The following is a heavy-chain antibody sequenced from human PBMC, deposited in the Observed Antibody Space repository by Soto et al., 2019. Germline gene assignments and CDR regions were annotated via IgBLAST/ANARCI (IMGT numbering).Heavy chain of an antibody. J-gene: IGHJ4*02. CDR3: VASSTPVLSDEEYFDY. CDR2: IYYSGDT. CDR1: GGSIGSSAYY. V-gene: IGHV4-39*01. D-gene: IGHD6-6*01. Sequence: SETLSLTCGVSGGSIGSSAYYWGCVRQSPGRGLEWIGSIYYSGDTYEDPSLKSRVTMSLDKSKNQFSLKLTSMTAADTAVYYCVASSTPVLSDEEYFDYWGQGTLVTVSS.